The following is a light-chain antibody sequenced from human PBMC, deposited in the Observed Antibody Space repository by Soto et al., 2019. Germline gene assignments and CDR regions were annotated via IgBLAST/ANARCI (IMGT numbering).Light chain of an antibody. CDR2: GSS. J-gene: IGKJ1*01. V-gene: IGKV1-17*01. Sequence: DIQMTQSPSSLSASVGDRVTITCRASQAIRNDLAWYQQKPGRAPKRLIHGSSTLQSGVPARFSGSGSGTEFTLTISSLQPEDFATYYCLQHKVFPRTFGQGTKVDIK. CDR3: LQHKVFPRT. CDR1: QAIRND.